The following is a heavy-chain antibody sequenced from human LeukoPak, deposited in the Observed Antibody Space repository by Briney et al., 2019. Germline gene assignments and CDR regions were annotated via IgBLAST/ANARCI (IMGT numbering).Heavy chain of an antibody. J-gene: IGHJ5*02. D-gene: IGHD6-13*01. Sequence: NPSETLSLTCTVSGDSISSYSWSWIRQPAGKGLEWIGRIYTSGNTNYNPSLKSRVTISVDTSKNQFSLKLSSVTAADTAVYYCARSHAAAGTSWLDPWGQGALVTVSS. CDR1: GDSISSYS. CDR3: ARSHAAAGTSWLDP. CDR2: IYTSGNT. V-gene: IGHV4-4*07.